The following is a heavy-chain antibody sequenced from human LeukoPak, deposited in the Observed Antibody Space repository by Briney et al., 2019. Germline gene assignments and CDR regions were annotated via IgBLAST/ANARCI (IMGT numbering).Heavy chain of an antibody. D-gene: IGHD5-18*01. J-gene: IGHJ6*03. CDR3: ARDRAPGYSYGREYYYYMDV. CDR2: IIPIFGTA. CDR1: GGTFSSYA. Sequence: SVKVSCKASGGTFSSYAISWVRQAPGQGLEWMGGIIPIFGTANYAQKFQGRVTITADESTSTAYMELSSLRSEDTAVYYCARDRAPGYSYGREYYYYMDVWGKGTTVTVSS. V-gene: IGHV1-69*13.